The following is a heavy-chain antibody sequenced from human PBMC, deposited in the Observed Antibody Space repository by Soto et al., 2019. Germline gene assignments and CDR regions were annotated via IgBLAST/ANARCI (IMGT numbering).Heavy chain of an antibody. CDR2: INHSGST. Sequence: PAETLSLTCAVYGGSFSGYYWSWIRQPPGKGQEWIGEINHSGSTNYNPSLKSRVTISVDTSKNQFSLKLSSVTAADTAVYYCASGKLGYCSGGSCYYYYYYYYMDVWGKGTTVTVS. D-gene: IGHD2-15*01. CDR3: ASGKLGYCSGGSCYYYYYYYYMDV. V-gene: IGHV4-34*01. J-gene: IGHJ6*03. CDR1: GGSFSGYY.